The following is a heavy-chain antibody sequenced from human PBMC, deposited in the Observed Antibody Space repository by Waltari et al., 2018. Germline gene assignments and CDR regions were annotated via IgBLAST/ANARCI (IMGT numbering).Heavy chain of an antibody. Sequence: EVQLLDSGGGLVYPGGSLRLSCVASGFTFSSYTMAWVRQIPGRGLECVSAITNDGDITYYADSVEGRFTITRDNSRNTLSLQMNRLRAEDTAVYYCAKRGGYFYHYWGQGTLVTVSS. D-gene: IGHD3-22*01. J-gene: IGHJ4*02. V-gene: IGHV3-23*01. CDR2: ITNDGDIT. CDR1: GFTFSSYT. CDR3: AKRGGYFYHY.